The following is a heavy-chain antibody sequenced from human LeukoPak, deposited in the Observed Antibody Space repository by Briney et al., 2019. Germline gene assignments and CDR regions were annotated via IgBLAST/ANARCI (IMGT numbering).Heavy chain of an antibody. V-gene: IGHV4-59*01. CDR2: IYYSGST. CDR3: ARVGAVGYFDL. Sequence: PSETLSLTCTVSGGSITSYYWSWIRQPPGKGLEWIGYIYYSGSTNYNPSLKSRVTMSVDTSKNQFSLKLSSVTAADTAVYYCARVGAVGYFDLWGRGTLVTVSS. J-gene: IGHJ2*01. CDR1: GGSITSYY. D-gene: IGHD4/OR15-4a*01.